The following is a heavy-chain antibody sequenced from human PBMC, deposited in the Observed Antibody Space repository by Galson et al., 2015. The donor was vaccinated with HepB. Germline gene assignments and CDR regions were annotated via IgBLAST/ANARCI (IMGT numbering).Heavy chain of an antibody. Sequence: SVKVSCKASGGTFSRYAISWVRQAPGQGLEWMGGIIPSFGTANYAQKFQGRVTITADESTSTAYMELSSLRPEDTAVYYCASLPPGYCSSTSCYLDYWGQGTLVTVSS. CDR1: GGTFSRYA. CDR3: ASLPPGYCSSTSCYLDY. J-gene: IGHJ4*02. V-gene: IGHV1-69*13. D-gene: IGHD2-2*01. CDR2: IIPSFGTA.